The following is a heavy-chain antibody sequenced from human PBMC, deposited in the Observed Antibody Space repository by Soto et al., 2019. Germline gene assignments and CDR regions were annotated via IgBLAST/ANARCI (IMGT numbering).Heavy chain of an antibody. J-gene: IGHJ4*02. Sequence: LSLSCTVSGGSISSSSYYLGWIRQPLGKGLEWIGSIYYSGSTYYNPSLKSRVTISVDTSKNQFSLKLSSVTAADTAVYYCARHDDILTGYYFPYYFDYWGQGTLVTVSS. CDR1: GGSISSSSYY. V-gene: IGHV4-39*01. CDR3: ARHDDILTGYYFPYYFDY. CDR2: IYYSGST. D-gene: IGHD3-9*01.